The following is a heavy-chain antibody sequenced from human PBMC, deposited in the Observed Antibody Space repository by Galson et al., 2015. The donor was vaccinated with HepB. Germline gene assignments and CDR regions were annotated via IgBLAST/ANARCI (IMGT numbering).Heavy chain of an antibody. CDR2: ISAYNGNT. J-gene: IGHJ6*01. CDR1: GYTFTSYG. V-gene: IGHV1-18*04. CDR3: ARDHSYYYGMDV. Sequence: SVKVSCKASGYTFTSYGISWVRQAPGQGLEWMGWISAYNGNTKYAQKLQGRVTMTTDTSTSTAYMELRSLRSYDTAVYYCARDHSYYYGMDVWGQGTTVTVSS.